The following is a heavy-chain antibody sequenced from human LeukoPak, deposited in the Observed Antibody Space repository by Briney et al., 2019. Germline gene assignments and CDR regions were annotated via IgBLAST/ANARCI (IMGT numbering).Heavy chain of an antibody. CDR2: IRSKAYGGTT. CDR1: GFTFGDYA. D-gene: IGHD3-22*01. CDR3: TRGGYYDSSGYYWENWYFDL. J-gene: IGHJ2*01. V-gene: IGHV3-49*04. Sequence: GGSLRLSCTASGFTFGDYAMSWVRQAPGKGLEWVGFIRSKAYGGTTEYAASVKGRFTISRDDSKSIAYLQMNSLKTEDTAVYYCTRGGYYDSSGYYWENWYFDLWGRGTLVSVSS.